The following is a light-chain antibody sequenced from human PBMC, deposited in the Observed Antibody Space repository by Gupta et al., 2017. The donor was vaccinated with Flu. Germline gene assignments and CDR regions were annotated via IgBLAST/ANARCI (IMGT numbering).Light chain of an antibody. V-gene: IGLV1-44*01. CDR2: GNN. CDR3: AAWDDSLNGHYV. CDR1: SSNIGSNP. J-gene: IGLJ1*01. Sequence: QSVLAQPPSASGTPGQRVTISCSGSSSNIGSNPVNWYQQVPGMAPKLLIYGNNPRPSGVPDRFSGSKSGTSASLAINGLQSEDEADYYCAAWDDSLNGHYVFGTGTKVTVL.